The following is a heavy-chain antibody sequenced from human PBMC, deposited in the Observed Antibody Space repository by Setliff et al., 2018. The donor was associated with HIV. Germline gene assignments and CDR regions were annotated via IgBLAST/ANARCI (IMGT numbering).Heavy chain of an antibody. CDR2: LYNSGST. Sequence: ASETLSLTCAVSGFSINSGYSWDWIRQSPGKGLEWIGALYNSGSTYYNPSLKSRVTISVDTSKNHFSLKLTSVTAADTAVYYCARGLIAATGTWFDPWGQGTLVIVSS. D-gene: IGHD6-13*01. V-gene: IGHV4-38-2*01. J-gene: IGHJ5*02. CDR1: GFSINSGYS. CDR3: ARGLIAATGTWFDP.